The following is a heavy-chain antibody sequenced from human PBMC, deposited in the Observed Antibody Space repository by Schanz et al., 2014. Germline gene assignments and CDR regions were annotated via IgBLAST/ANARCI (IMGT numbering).Heavy chain of an antibody. CDR1: GYTFTSNG. CDR3: ARERPRKGDFDY. J-gene: IGHJ4*02. D-gene: IGHD1-26*01. Sequence: QVQLVQSGAEVKEPGASVKVSCKASGYTFTSNGITWVRQAPGQGLEWLGTIFLNDGGTHSAEKFQGRIIMTRDTSTSTVYLDLSSLRSEDTAVYYCARERPRKGDFDYWGQGTLVTVSS. CDR2: IFLNDGGT. V-gene: IGHV1-46*01.